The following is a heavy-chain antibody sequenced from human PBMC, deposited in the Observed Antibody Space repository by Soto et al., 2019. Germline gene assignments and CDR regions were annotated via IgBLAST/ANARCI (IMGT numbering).Heavy chain of an antibody. J-gene: IGHJ4*02. V-gene: IGHV1-69*06. CDR2: IIPIFGTA. CDR1: VGTFIIYA. CDR3: ARSDSSGYYNY. Sequence: VKVSFHASVGTFIIYAISWVRQAPGQGLEWMGGIIPIFGTANYAQKFQGRVTITADKSTSTAYMELSSLRSEDTAVYYCARSDSSGYYNYWGQGTLVIVSS. D-gene: IGHD3-22*01.